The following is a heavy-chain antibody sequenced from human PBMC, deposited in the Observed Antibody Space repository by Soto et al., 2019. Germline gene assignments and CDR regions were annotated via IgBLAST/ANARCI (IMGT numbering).Heavy chain of an antibody. CDR2: ISYDGSNK. Sequence: QVQLVESGGGVVQPGRSLRLSCAASGFTFSSYAMHWVRQAPGKGLEWVAVISYDGSNKYYADSVKGRFTISRDNSRNRVYLKRNGLRAGDRAVFYGAGVYRAVGAGFDYGGQGPLVTVSS. V-gene: IGHV3-30-3*01. J-gene: IGHJ4*02. CDR3: AGVYRAVGAGFDY. D-gene: IGHD3-16*01. CDR1: GFTFSSYA.